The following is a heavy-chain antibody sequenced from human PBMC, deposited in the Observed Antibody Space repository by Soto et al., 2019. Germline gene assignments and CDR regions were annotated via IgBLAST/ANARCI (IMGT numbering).Heavy chain of an antibody. CDR1: GGTFSSYS. Sequence: ASVKVSCKASGGTFSSYSISWVRQAPGQGLECMGCMNPNSGNTGYAQKFQGRVTITRNNSISTVYMELSSLRSEGTAVYYCAREGILSWIPLAFDIWGQGTMVTVSS. J-gene: IGHJ3*02. CDR3: AREGILSWIPLAFDI. D-gene: IGHD5-18*01. CDR2: MNPNSGNT. V-gene: IGHV1-8*03.